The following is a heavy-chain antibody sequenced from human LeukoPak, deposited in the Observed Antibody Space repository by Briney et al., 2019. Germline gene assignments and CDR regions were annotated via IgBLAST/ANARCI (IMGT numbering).Heavy chain of an antibody. CDR1: GYSLTSYD. CDR2: MNPNSGYT. V-gene: IGHV1-8*03. J-gene: IGHJ5*01. CDR3: ARGEHYGSGSRRGRRQETEDGDRLASTKIRS. D-gene: IGHD3-10*01. Sequence: GASVKVSCKASGYSLTSYDINWVRQAPGQGLDWMGWMNPNSGYTGYAQKFQGRVTFTRNPSINTAYMELSSLRSEDTAVYFCARGEHYGSGSRRGRRQETEDGDRLASTKIRSW.